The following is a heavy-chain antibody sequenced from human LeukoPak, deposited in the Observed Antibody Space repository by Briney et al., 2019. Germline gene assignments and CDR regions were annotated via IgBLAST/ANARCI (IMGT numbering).Heavy chain of an antibody. CDR2: INHSGST. J-gene: IGHJ5*02. Sequence: SETLSLTCAVYGGSFSGYYWSWIRQPPGKGLEWIGEINHSGSTNYNPSLRSRVTISVDTSKNQFSLKLSSVTAADTAVYYCARGRRRWFDPWGQGTLVTVSS. CDR3: ARGRRRWFDP. V-gene: IGHV4-34*01. CDR1: GGSFSGYY.